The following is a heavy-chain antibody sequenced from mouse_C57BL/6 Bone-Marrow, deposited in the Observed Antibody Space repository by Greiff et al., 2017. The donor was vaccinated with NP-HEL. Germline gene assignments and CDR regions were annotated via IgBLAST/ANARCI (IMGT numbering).Heavy chain of an antibody. CDR1: GYTFTSYW. CDR2: IDPSDSYT. CDR3: AREGGGLLQGYAMDY. D-gene: IGHD2-3*01. V-gene: IGHV1-69*01. J-gene: IGHJ4*01. Sequence: QVQLQQPGAELVMPGASVKLSCKASGYTFTSYWMHWVKQRPGQGLEWIGEIDPSDSYTNYNQKFKGKSTLTVDKSSSTAYMQLSSLTSEDSAVYYCAREGGGLLQGYAMDYWGQGTSGTVSS.